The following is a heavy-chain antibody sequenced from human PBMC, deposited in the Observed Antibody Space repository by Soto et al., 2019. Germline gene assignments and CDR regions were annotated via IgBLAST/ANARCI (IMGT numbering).Heavy chain of an antibody. V-gene: IGHV3-30-3*01. CDR1: GFTFSANA. J-gene: IGHJ4*02. Sequence: QEQLVESGGDVVQPGRSLTLSCAASGFTFSANAMHWVRQAPGKGLEWVAVIAYDGTIKIYRDSVKGRFTISRDDSNSTLYLHMNSLRPEDTAVYYLARDKIKGAPDSLASWGQGTLVTVYS. D-gene: IGHD1-26*01. CDR3: ARDKIKGAPDSLAS. CDR2: IAYDGTIK.